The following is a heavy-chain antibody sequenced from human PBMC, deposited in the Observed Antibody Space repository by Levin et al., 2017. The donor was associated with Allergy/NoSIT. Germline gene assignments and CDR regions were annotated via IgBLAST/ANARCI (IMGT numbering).Heavy chain of an antibody. CDR2: IYLSGST. Sequence: SQTLSLTCAVSGGSISSGGYSWSWIRQPPGKGLEWIGNIYLSGSTNDNPSLKSRVTMSVDRSKIQFSLKLSYVTAADTAVYYCARVAGYSYGYYFDYWGPGTLVTVSS. J-gene: IGHJ4*02. V-gene: IGHV4-30-2*01. CDR1: GGSISSGGYS. D-gene: IGHD5-18*01. CDR3: ARVAGYSYGYYFDY.